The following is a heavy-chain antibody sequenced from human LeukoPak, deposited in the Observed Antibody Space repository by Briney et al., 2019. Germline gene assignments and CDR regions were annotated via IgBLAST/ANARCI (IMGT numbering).Heavy chain of an antibody. CDR2: ICTSGST. CDR1: GGSISSYY. CDR3: ARDGCGGSCFHYCYYYMDV. J-gene: IGHJ6*03. V-gene: IGHV4-4*07. D-gene: IGHD2-15*01. Sequence: SETLSLTCTVSGGSISSYYWSWIRQPAGKGLEWIGRICTSGSTNYNPSLKSRVTMSVDTSKNQFSLKLSSVTAADTAVYYCARDGCGGSCFHYCYYYMDVWGKGTTVTISS.